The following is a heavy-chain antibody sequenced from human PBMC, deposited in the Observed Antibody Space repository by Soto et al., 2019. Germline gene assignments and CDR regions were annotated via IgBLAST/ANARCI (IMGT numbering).Heavy chain of an antibody. V-gene: IGHV2-5*01. CDR2: IYWNDDQ. J-gene: IGHJ4*02. D-gene: IGHD3-10*01. Sequence: GPTLENPTQTLTLTCNFSDFSLTTRVVGVGWIRQPPGKALEWVALIYWNDDQRYNPSLKSRLTVTKDTSKNHVVLAMTNVDPLDTATYYCTHRSPAYGHDFWGPGTLVTVSS. CDR3: THRSPAYGHDF. CDR1: DFSLTTRVVG.